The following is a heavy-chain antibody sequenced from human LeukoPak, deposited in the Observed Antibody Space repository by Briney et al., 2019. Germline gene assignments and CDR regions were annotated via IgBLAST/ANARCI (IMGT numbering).Heavy chain of an antibody. CDR1: GGSISSYY. CDR3: ARERSRYSSSWYGYYYMDV. Sequence: SETLSLTCSVSGGSISSYYWSWIRQPPGKGLEWIGYIYTSGSTNYNPSLKSRVTMSVDTSKNQFSLKLSSVTAADTAVYYCARERSRYSSSWYGYYYMDVWGKGTTVTISS. V-gene: IGHV4-4*08. CDR2: IYTSGST. D-gene: IGHD6-13*01. J-gene: IGHJ6*03.